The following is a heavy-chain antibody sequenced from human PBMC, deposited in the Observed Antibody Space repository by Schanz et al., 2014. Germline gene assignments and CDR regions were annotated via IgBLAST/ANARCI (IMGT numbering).Heavy chain of an antibody. CDR3: ASPALVQGLMPEYYFDF. Sequence: QVQLVESGGGVVQPGRSLRLSCATSGLNFDYYGMNWVRQAPGKGLEWVANIGYDGSEKYYVDSVKGRFTISRDNSKDTLYLQMSGLTPEDTAVYYCASPALVQGLMPEYYFDFWGQGTLVTVSS. CDR1: GLNFDYYG. J-gene: IGHJ4*02. D-gene: IGHD3-10*01. V-gene: IGHV3-33*01. CDR2: IGYDGSEK.